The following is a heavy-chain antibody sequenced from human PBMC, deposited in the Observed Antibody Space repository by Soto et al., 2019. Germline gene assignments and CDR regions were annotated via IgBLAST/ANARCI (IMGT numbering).Heavy chain of an antibody. D-gene: IGHD6-13*01. J-gene: IGHJ6*02. CDR3: AKDLARLGIAAAGRGYYYGMDV. CDR1: GFTFSSYG. V-gene: IGHV3-30*18. Sequence: PGGSLRLSCAASGFTFSSYGMHWVRQAPGKGLEWVAVISYDGSNKYYADSVKGRFTISRDNSKNTLYLQMNSLRAEDTAVYYCAKDLARLGIAAAGRGYYYGMDVWGQGTTVTVSS. CDR2: ISYDGSNK.